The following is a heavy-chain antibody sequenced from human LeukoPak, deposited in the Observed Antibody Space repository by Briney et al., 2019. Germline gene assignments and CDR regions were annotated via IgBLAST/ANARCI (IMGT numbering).Heavy chain of an antibody. CDR1: GFTFSSYA. CDR3: ASRFIGYCSSTSCYKARAYGMDV. V-gene: IGHV3-23*01. CDR2: ISGSGGST. D-gene: IGHD2-2*02. J-gene: IGHJ6*02. Sequence: GGSLRLSCAASGFTFSSYAMSWVRQAPGKGLEWVSAISGSGGSTYCADSVKGRFTISRDNAKNSLYLQMNSLRAEDTAVYYCASRFIGYCSSTSCYKARAYGMDVWGQGTTVTVSS.